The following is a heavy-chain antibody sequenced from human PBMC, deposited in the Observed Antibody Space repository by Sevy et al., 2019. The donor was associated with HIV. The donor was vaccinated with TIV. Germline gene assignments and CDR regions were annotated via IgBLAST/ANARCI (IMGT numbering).Heavy chain of an antibody. Sequence: GGSLRLSCAASGFTFSTYWMYWVRQAPGKGLVWVSRMNSDGSRTNYADSVKGRFTISRDNAKNTLYLQMNSLRAEDTAVYYCTRGEGIVVVPDSKSATFDYWGQGTLVTVSS. CDR3: TRGEGIVVVPDSKSATFDY. CDR2: MNSDGSRT. CDR1: GFTFSTYW. V-gene: IGHV3-74*01. D-gene: IGHD2-2*01. J-gene: IGHJ4*02.